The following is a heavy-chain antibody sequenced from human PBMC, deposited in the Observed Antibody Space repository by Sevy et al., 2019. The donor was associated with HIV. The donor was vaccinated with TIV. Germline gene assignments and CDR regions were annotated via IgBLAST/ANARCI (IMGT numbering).Heavy chain of an antibody. V-gene: IGHV4-39*01. CDR1: GGSISSSNYY. CDR3: ARRSLDGYNSGREDYDY. D-gene: IGHD3-10*01. J-gene: IGHJ4*02. CDR2: IYYSGST. Sequence: SETLSLTCTVSGGSISSSNYYWGWIRQPPGNGMEWIGSIYYSGSTYYNPSLKSRVTISIDTSKNQFSLKLSSVTAADSAVYCCARRSLDGYNSGREDYDYWGQGTLVPVSS.